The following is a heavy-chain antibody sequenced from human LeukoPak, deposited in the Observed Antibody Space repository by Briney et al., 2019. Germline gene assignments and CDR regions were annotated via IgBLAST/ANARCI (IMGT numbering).Heavy chain of an antibody. CDR2: ISGSGGST. CDR3: AKDLRYDSSGYAFDI. V-gene: IGHV3-23*01. D-gene: IGHD3-22*01. CDR1: GFTVSSNY. Sequence: GGSLRLSCAASGFTVSSNYMSWVRQAPGKGLEWVSAISGSGGSTYYADSVKGRFTISRDNSKNTLYLQMNSLRAEDTAVYYCAKDLRYDSSGYAFDIWGQGTMVTVSS. J-gene: IGHJ3*02.